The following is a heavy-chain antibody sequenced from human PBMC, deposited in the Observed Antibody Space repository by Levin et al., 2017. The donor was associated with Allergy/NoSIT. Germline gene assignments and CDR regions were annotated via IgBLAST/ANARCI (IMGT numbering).Heavy chain of an antibody. CDR3: ARAGYNWNDRRFDAFDS. V-gene: IGHV6-1*01. CDR1: GDSVSSNSAA. Sequence: SQTLSLTCAISGDSVSSNSAAWNWIRQSPSRGLEWLGRTYYRSKWYNDYAVSVKSRITINPDTSKNQFSLQLNSVTPEDTAVYYCARAGYNWNDRRFDAFDSWGQGTMVTVSS. J-gene: IGHJ3*02. CDR2: TYYRSKWYN. D-gene: IGHD1-1*01.